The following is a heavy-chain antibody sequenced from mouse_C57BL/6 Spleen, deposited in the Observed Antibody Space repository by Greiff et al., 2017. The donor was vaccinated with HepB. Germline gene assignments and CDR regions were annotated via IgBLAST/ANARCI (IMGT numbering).Heavy chain of an antibody. CDR1: GFSLTSYG. V-gene: IGHV2-2*01. J-gene: IGHJ3*01. CDR3: ARESKIYDGYEGFAY. Sequence: QVQLQQSGPGLVQPSQSLSITCTVSGFSLTSYGVHWVRQSPGKGLEWLGVIWSGGSTDYNAAFISRLSISKDNSKSQVFFKMNSLQADDTAIYYCARESKIYDGYEGFAYWGQGTLVTVSA. CDR2: IWSGGST. D-gene: IGHD2-3*01.